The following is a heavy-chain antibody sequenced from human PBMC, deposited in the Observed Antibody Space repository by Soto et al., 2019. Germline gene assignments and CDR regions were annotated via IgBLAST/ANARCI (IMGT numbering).Heavy chain of an antibody. CDR2: ISENGGSRGGT. CDR3: ASAKAVVVAALGI. V-gene: IGHV3-23*01. CDR1: GFTFSNSA. D-gene: IGHD2-21*01. Sequence: EGHLLESGGGLVQPGGSLRLSCTASGFTFSNSAMIWVRQAPGQGLEWVASISENGGSRGGTYYADSVKGRFTISRNNPKSTLYLQLDSLTGADTAVYYCASAKAVVVAALGIWGQGTMVTVSS. J-gene: IGHJ3*02.